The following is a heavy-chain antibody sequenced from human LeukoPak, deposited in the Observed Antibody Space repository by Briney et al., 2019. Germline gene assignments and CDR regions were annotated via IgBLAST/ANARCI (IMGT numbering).Heavy chain of an antibody. CDR3: AKDYYDSSGNKKPRAFDI. V-gene: IGHV1-18*01. CDR2: ISAYNGNT. J-gene: IGHJ3*02. CDR1: GYTFTSYG. D-gene: IGHD3-22*01. Sequence: GASVKVSCKASGYTFTSYGISWVRQAPGQGLEWMGWISAYNGNTNYAQKLQGRVTMTTDTSTSTAYMELRSLRSDDTAVYYCAKDYYDSSGNKKPRAFDIWGQGTMVTVSS.